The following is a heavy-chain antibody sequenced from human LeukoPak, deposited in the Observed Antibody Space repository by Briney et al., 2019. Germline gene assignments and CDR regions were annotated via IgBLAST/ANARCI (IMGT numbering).Heavy chain of an antibody. V-gene: IGHV5-51*01. CDR2: IHPGDSDT. CDR3: ARQWYEDTAMVDY. J-gene: IGHJ4*02. D-gene: IGHD5-18*01. CDR1: GYSFTSYW. Sequence: GESLKISCEGSGYSFTSYWIAWVRQMPGKGLEWMGIIHPGDSDTRYSPSFQGQVTISADKSISTAYLQWRSLKASDTAMYYCARQWYEDTAMVDYWGQGTLVTVSS.